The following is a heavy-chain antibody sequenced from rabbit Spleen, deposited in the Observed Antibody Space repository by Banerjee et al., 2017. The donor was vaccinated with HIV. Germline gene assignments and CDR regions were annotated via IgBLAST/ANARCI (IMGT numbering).Heavy chain of an antibody. D-gene: IGHD6-1*01. J-gene: IGHJ4*01. CDR1: GFTLSSYW. V-gene: IGHV1S7*01. CDR2: IVPIFGVT. CDR3: VREAGYGGYGDGNL. Sequence: QSLEESGGDLVKPEGSLKLSCTASGFTLSSYWMCWVRQAPGKGLEWIGYIVPIFGVTYYANWVNGRFTISSHNAQNTLYLQLNSLTAADTATYFCVREAGYGGYGDGNLWGPGTLVTVS.